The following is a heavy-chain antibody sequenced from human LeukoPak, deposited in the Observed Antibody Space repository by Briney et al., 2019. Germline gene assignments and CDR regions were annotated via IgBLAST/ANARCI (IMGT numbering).Heavy chain of an antibody. CDR2: INHSGST. CDR1: GGSFSGYY. Sequence: SETLSLTCAVYGGSFSGYYWSWIRQPPGKGLEWIGEINHSGSTNYNPSLKSRVTISVDTSKNQFSLKLSSVTAADTAVYYCARSVRYDSSGYYDLGDDYWGQGTLVTVSS. V-gene: IGHV4-34*01. D-gene: IGHD3-22*01. J-gene: IGHJ4*02. CDR3: ARSVRYDSSGYYDLGDDY.